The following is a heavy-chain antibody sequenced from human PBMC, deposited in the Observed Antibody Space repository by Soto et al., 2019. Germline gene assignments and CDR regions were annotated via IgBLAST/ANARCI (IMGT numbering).Heavy chain of an antibody. V-gene: IGHV3-30*18. CDR2: ISYDGSNK. CDR3: AKAGGGSSSWHCFDY. D-gene: IGHD6-13*01. J-gene: IGHJ4*02. Sequence: QVQLVESGGGVVQPGRSLRLSCAASGFTFSSYGMHWVRQAPSKGLEWVAVISYDGSNKYYADSVKGRFTISRDNSKNTLYLQMNSLRAEDTAVYYCAKAGGGSSSWHCFDYWGQGTLVIVSS. CDR1: GFTFSSYG.